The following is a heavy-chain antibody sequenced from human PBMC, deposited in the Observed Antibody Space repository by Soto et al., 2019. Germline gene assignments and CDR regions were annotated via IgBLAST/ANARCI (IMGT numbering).Heavy chain of an antibody. V-gene: IGHV3-23*01. CDR1: GFPFSSYA. CDR2: ISSGANT. CDR3: VKDRIIAAAHMDV. D-gene: IGHD6-13*01. J-gene: IGHJ6*03. Sequence: EVQLLESGGGLVQPGGSLRLSCAASGFPFSSYAMSWVRQAPGKGLEWVSAISSGANTFYTDSVEGRFTISRDHSKNTLFLQMNSLRAEDTAIYYCVKDRIIAAAHMDVWGKGTTVTVSS.